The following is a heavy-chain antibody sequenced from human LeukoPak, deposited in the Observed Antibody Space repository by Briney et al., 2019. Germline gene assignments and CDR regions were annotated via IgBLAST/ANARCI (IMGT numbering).Heavy chain of an antibody. CDR1: GGSFSGYY. Sequence: PSETLSLTCAVYGGSFSGYYWSWIRQPPGKGLEWIGEINHSGSTNYNPSLKSRVTISVDTSKNQFSLKLSSVTAADTAVYYCASESGYYDYWGQGTLVTVSS. D-gene: IGHD3-22*01. V-gene: IGHV4-34*01. CDR3: ASESGYYDY. CDR2: INHSGST. J-gene: IGHJ4*02.